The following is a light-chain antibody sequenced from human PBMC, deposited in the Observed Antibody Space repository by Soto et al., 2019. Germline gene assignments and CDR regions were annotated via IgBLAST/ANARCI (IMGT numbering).Light chain of an antibody. CDR2: AAS. CDR3: QQSYSTLSIT. V-gene: IGKV1-39*01. Sequence: DIQMTQSPSSLSATVGDRVTITCRASESIARRLNWYQQKPGKAPKLLIYAASSLQNGVPSRFRGGGSGTDFPLTISNLQPQDFATYYCQQSYSTLSITFGQGTRLEIK. J-gene: IGKJ5*01. CDR1: ESIARR.